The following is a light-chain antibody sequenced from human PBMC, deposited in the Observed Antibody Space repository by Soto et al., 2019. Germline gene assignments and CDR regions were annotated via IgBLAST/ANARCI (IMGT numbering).Light chain of an antibody. V-gene: IGLV8-61*01. J-gene: IGLJ2*01. CDR2: STN. CDR1: SGSVSTSYY. Sequence: QTVVTQEPSFSVSPGGTVTLTCGLNSGSVSTSYYPSWYQQTPGQAPRTLIYSTNSRSSGVPDRFSGSIIGNKAALTITGAQADDESDYYCVLYVGSGISVFGGGTKLT. CDR3: VLYVGSGISV.